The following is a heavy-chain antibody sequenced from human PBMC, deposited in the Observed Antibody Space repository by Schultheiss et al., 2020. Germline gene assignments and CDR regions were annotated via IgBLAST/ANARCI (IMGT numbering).Heavy chain of an antibody. V-gene: IGHV4-61*02. Sequence: SETLSLTCTVSGGSISSGSYYWSWIRQPAGKGLEWIGRIYTSGSTNYNPSLKSRVTISVDTSKNQFSLKLSSVTAADTAVYYCARDSGGDYYYGMDVWGQGTTVTVSS. J-gene: IGHJ6*02. CDR3: ARDSGGDYYYGMDV. CDR2: IYTSGST. CDR1: GGSISSGSYY. D-gene: IGHD3-10*01.